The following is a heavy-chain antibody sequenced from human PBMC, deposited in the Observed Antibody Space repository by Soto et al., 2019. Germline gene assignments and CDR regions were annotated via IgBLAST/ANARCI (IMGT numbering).Heavy chain of an antibody. CDR1: GYTFTGYT. Sequence: QAHLVQSGAEVQKPGASGKVSCKASGYTFTGYTFHWVRQAPGQGLEWMAWINSSSSDSSFAPKIQDRVTVTMDAHSSTAYMELTRLRSDDTAVYYCATEMATIKGTCDKWGQGTPVDVSS. J-gene: IGHJ4*02. D-gene: IGHD1-1*01. V-gene: IGHV1-2*02. CDR3: ATEMATIKGTCDK. CDR2: INSSSSDS.